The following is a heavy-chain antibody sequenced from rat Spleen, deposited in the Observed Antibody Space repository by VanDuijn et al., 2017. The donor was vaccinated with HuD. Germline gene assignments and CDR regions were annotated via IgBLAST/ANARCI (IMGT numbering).Heavy chain of an antibody. CDR1: GFTFSNYG. Sequence: EVQLVESGGGLEQPGRSLKLSCAASGFTFSNYGMAWVRQAPTKGLEWVATISYDGSHTYYRDSLKGRFSISRDNAKSTLSLQMDSLRSEETATYYCKTDEPGYKGVMDAWGQGASVTVSS. D-gene: IGHD1-4*01. V-gene: IGHV5-29*01. CDR3: KTDEPGYKGVMDA. CDR2: ISYDGSHT. J-gene: IGHJ4*01.